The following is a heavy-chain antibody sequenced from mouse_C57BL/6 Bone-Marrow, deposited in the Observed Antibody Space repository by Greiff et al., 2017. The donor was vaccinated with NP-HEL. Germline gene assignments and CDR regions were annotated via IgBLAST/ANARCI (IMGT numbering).Heavy chain of an antibody. Sequence: DVKLQESGPGLVKPSQSLSLTCSVTGYSITSGYYWNWIRQFPGNKLEWMGYISYDGSNNYNPSLKNRISITRDTSKNQFFLKLNSVTTEDTATYYCAKGIYSNYAWFAYWGQGTLVTVSA. V-gene: IGHV3-6*01. J-gene: IGHJ3*01. CDR2: ISYDGSN. CDR3: AKGIYSNYAWFAY. D-gene: IGHD2-5*01. CDR1: GYSITSGYY.